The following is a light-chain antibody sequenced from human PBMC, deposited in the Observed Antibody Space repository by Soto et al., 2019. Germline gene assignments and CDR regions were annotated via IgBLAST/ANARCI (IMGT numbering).Light chain of an antibody. Sequence: DIQMTQSPSTLSASVGGRVTITYRASQSLNNYLAWYQQKPGKAPKLLIYAASTLQSGVPSRFSGSGSGTVITLTISWLHSETFATYCSHQYYSYPHTFGQGTKVDI. CDR1: QSLNNY. V-gene: IGKV1-5*01. J-gene: IGKJ1*01. CDR3: HQYYSYPHT. CDR2: AAS.